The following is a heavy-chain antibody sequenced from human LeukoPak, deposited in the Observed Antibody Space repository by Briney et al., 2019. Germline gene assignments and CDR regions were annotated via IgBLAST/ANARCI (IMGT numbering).Heavy chain of an antibody. V-gene: IGHV3-7*04. CDR2: INQDGSET. D-gene: IGHD6-19*01. J-gene: IGHJ4*02. CDR1: GLTFSSSR. CDR3: ARGGWYCNH. Sequence: GGSLRLSCAASGLTFSSSRMSWVRPPPGKGLEWVANINQDGSETYYVDSVRGRFTISRDNAKNSLYLQMNSLRAEDTAVYFCARGGWYCNHWGQGTLVTVSS.